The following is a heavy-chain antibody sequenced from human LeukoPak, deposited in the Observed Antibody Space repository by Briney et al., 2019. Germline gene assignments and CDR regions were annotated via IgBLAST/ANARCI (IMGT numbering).Heavy chain of an antibody. D-gene: IGHD5-18*01. CDR2: IYYSGST. CDR1: GGSISSGGYY. V-gene: IGHV4-31*03. J-gene: IGHJ4*02. CDR3: ARNKRVDTAMEIDY. Sequence: SETLSLTCTVSGGSISSGGYYWSWIRQHPGKGLEWIGYIYYSGSTYYNPSLKSRVTISVDTPKNQFSLKPSSVTAADTAVYYRARNKRVDTAMEIDYWGQGTLVTVSS.